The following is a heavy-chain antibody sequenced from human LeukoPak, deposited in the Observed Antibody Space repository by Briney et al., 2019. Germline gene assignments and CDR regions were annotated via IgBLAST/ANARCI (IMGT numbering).Heavy chain of an antibody. CDR1: GYSISSGYY. CDR3: ARELSDY. CDR2: IYHSGST. J-gene: IGHJ4*02. Sequence: SETLSLTCTVSGYSISSGYYWGWIRQPPGKGLEWIGSIYHSGSTYYNPSLKSRVTISVDTSKNQFSLKLSSVTAADTAVYYCARELSDYWGQGTLVTVSS. V-gene: IGHV4-38-2*02.